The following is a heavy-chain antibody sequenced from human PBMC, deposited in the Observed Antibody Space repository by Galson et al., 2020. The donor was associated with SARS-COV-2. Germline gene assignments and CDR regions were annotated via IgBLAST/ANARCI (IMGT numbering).Heavy chain of an antibody. Sequence: GGSLRLSCAASEFTFSTYDINWVRQPPGKGLEWVSYMSTSSSVIYYADSVKGRFTISRDNAKNSLYLQMNSLRLEDTAMYYCTRGDGSGYRYFDLWGRGTLVTVSS. D-gene: IGHD6-19*01. CDR1: EFTFSTYD. J-gene: IGHJ2*01. V-gene: IGHV3-48*04. CDR2: MSTSSSVI. CDR3: TRGDGSGYRYFDL.